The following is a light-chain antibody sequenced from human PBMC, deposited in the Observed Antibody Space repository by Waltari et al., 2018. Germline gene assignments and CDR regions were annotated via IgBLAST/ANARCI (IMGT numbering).Light chain of an antibody. Sequence: EIVLTQSPGTLSLSPGESATLSCRASQSVSSSYLAWYQQKPGQAPRLLIYDASSRATGIPDRFSGSGSGTDFTLTISRLEPEDFAVYYCQQYVDSPPMTFGQGTKVEIK. CDR1: QSVSSSY. CDR3: QQYVDSPPMT. V-gene: IGKV3-20*01. J-gene: IGKJ1*01. CDR2: DAS.